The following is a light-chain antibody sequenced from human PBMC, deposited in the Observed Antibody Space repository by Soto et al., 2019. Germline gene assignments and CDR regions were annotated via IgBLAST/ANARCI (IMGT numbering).Light chain of an antibody. Sequence: DIQMTQSPSSLSASVGDRVTITCRASERISSNLNWYQQKPGKAPKLLIYSASSLQSGVPSRFSGRGSGTDVTLTISSLRPEDFATYYCQQTFSRPWTFGQGTRVEIK. CDR2: SAS. V-gene: IGKV1-39*01. J-gene: IGKJ1*01. CDR3: QQTFSRPWT. CDR1: ERISSN.